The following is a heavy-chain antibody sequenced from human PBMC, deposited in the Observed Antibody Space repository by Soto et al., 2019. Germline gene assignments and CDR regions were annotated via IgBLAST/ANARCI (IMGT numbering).Heavy chain of an antibody. Sequence: QITLKESGPTLVKPTQTLTLTCTFSGFSLSTSGVGVGWIRQPPGKALEWLALIYWDDDKRYSPSLKSRLTINQDTSQNQVVLTMTNMDPVDTATYYCAHRATVTFDFDYWGQGTLVTVSS. D-gene: IGHD4-17*01. CDR2: IYWDDDK. V-gene: IGHV2-5*02. CDR3: AHRATVTFDFDY. CDR1: GFSLSTSGVG. J-gene: IGHJ4*02.